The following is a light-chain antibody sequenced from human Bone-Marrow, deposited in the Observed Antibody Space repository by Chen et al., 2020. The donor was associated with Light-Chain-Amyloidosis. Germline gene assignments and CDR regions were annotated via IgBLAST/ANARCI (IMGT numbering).Light chain of an antibody. J-gene: IGLJ2*01. V-gene: IGLV3-25*03. CDR2: RDT. Sequence: SYELTQPPSVSVSPGQTARITCSGDDLPTKYAYWYQQKPGQAPVLVIHRDTERHYGISERFSGSSSGTTATLTISGVQAEDEADYHCQSADSSGTYEVIFGGGTKLTVL. CDR1: DLPTKY. CDR3: QSADSSGTYEVI.